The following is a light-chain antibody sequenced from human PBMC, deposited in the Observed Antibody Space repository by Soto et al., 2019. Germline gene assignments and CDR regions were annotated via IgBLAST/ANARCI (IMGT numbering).Light chain of an antibody. CDR2: EVT. Sequence: QSVLTQPASVSGSPGQSITISCTGTSSDVGAYNYVSWYQQHPGKAPRLIIYEVTYRPSGVSSRFSGSKSGNTASLTISGLQAEDEADYYCGSYTTDSTVFGGGTQLTVL. V-gene: IGLV2-14*01. J-gene: IGLJ7*01. CDR1: SSDVGAYNY. CDR3: GSYTTDSTV.